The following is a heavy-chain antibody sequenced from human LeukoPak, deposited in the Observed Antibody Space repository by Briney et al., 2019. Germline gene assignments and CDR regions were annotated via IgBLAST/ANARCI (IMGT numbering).Heavy chain of an antibody. V-gene: IGHV3-7*03. CDR3: ARTLRGGGALDC. D-gene: IGHD3-16*01. CDR1: GFTFSNYW. J-gene: IGHJ4*02. Sequence: PGGSLRLSCAASGFTFSNYWLNWVRQAPGKGLEWVANIKEDGSEKYYVDSVKGRFTISRDNAKNSLFLQMNSLRAEDTAVYYCARTLRGGGALDCWGQGTLVTVSS. CDR2: IKEDGSEK.